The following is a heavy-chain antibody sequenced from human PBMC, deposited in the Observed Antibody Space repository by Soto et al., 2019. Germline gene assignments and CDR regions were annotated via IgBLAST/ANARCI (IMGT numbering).Heavy chain of an antibody. CDR2: IYYSGST. J-gene: IGHJ3*02. Sequence: QLQLQESGPGLVKPSETLSLTCTVSGGSISSSSYYWGWIRQPPGKGLEWIGSIYYSGSTYYNPSLKSRVTISVDTSKNQCSLKLSSVTAADTAVYYCARPITMVRGVIKEAGAFDIWGQGTMVTVSS. CDR3: ARPITMVRGVIKEAGAFDI. V-gene: IGHV4-39*01. CDR1: GGSISSSSYY. D-gene: IGHD3-10*01.